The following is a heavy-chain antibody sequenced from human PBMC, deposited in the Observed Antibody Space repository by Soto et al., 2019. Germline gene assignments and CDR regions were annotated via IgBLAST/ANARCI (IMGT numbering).Heavy chain of an antibody. CDR2: LSGDGTDT. J-gene: IGHJ4*02. V-gene: IGHV3-74*01. D-gene: IGHD2-15*01. CDR1: GFTFSSYW. CDR3: GRDPMDSTPIDL. Sequence: EVQLVESGGGLVQPGGSLRLSCVTSGFTFSSYWMHWVRQDPGKGLVWVACLSGDGTDTRYADSVKGRFSISRDNAKDTIYLQMNSLKDEDTAVYFCGRDPMDSTPIDLWGQGALVTVSS.